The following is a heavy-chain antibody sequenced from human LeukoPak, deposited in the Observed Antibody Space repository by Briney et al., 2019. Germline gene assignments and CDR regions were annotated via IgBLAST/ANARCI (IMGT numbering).Heavy chain of an antibody. V-gene: IGHV3-21*01. J-gene: IGHJ4*02. CDR1: GFTFSSYW. D-gene: IGHD6-13*01. Sequence: PGGSLRLSCAASGFTFSSYWMSWVRQAPGKGLEWVSSISSSGAYIYYTDSVKGRFTISRDNGKNSLYLQMNSLRVEDTAVYYCARGPARSSSWEFDYWGQGNLVTVTS. CDR2: ISSSGAYI. CDR3: ARGPARSSSWEFDY.